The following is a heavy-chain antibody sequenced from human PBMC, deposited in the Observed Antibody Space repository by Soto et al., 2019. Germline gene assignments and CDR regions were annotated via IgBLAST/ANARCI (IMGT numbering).Heavy chain of an antibody. Sequence: GSLRLSCAASGFTFSSYAMSWVRQAPGKGLEWVSAISGSGGSTYYADSVKGRFTISRDNSKNTLYLQMNSLRAEDTAVYYCAKDSEALRFLEWLEDYYYYGMDVRGQGTTVTVSS. D-gene: IGHD3-3*01. CDR2: ISGSGGST. CDR3: AKDSEALRFLEWLEDYYYYGMDV. CDR1: GFTFSSYA. J-gene: IGHJ6*02. V-gene: IGHV3-23*01.